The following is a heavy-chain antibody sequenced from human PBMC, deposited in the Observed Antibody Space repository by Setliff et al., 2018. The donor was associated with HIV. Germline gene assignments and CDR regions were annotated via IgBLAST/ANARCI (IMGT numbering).Heavy chain of an antibody. D-gene: IGHD1-1*01. CDR3: TVEPWTTYGRIEY. CDR2: VYYSGTT. V-gene: IGHV4-59*08. J-gene: IGHJ4*02. Sequence: LSLTCTVSGDSISSYYWSWIRQPPGKGLEWIGYVYYSGTTSYNPSLKSRVAISVDTSKNQISLNLSSVTAADTAVYYCTVEPWTTYGRIEYWGQGTLVTVSS. CDR1: GDSISSYY.